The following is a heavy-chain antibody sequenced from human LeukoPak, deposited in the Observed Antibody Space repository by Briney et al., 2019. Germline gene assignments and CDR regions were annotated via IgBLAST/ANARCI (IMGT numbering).Heavy chain of an antibody. D-gene: IGHD6-13*01. Sequence: ASVKVSCKASGYTFTGYYMHWVRQAPGQGLEWMGWINPNSGATDYVQKFQGRVTMTRDRSISTVYMELSRLRSDDTAVYYCAKDRGGAAAVDYWGQGTLVTVSS. V-gene: IGHV1-2*02. J-gene: IGHJ4*02. CDR3: AKDRGGAAAVDY. CDR2: INPNSGAT. CDR1: GYTFTGYY.